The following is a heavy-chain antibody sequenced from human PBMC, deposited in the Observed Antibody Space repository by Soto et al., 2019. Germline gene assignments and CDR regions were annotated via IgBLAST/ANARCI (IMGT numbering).Heavy chain of an antibody. J-gene: IGHJ4*02. D-gene: IGHD6-19*01. CDR3: ARDAFPAYSSGWGYFDY. V-gene: IGHV3-30-3*01. CDR2: ISYDGSNK. Sequence: PVGSLRLSCAASGFTFSSYAMHWVRQAPGKGLEWVAVISYDGSNKYYADSVKGRFTISRDNSKNTLYLQMNSLRAEDTAVYYCARDAFPAYSSGWGYFDYWGRGTLVTVSS. CDR1: GFTFSSYA.